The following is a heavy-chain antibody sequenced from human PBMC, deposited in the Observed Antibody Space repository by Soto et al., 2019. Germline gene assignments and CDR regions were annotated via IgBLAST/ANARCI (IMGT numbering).Heavy chain of an antibody. Sequence: ASVKVSCKASGGNFSSYAISWVRQAPGQGLEWMGGIIPIFGTANYAQKCQGRVTITADESTSTDYMELSSLRSEDTAVYYGARSERGLDAFDIWGQGTMVTVSS. CDR2: IIPIFGTA. J-gene: IGHJ3*02. D-gene: IGHD3-16*01. CDR1: GGNFSSYA. V-gene: IGHV1-69*13. CDR3: ARSERGLDAFDI.